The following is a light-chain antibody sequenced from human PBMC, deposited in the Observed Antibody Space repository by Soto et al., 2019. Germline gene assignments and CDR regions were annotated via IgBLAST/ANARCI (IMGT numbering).Light chain of an antibody. CDR1: SSDVGGYGY. CDR2: EVN. J-gene: IGLJ1*01. Sequence: QSVLTQPASVSGSPGQSITISCTGTSSDVGGYGYVSWYQLHPGKAPKLMVFEVNNRPSGVSYRFSGSKSGNMASLTISGLQAEDEADYFCSSYSISTAYLFGTGTKVTVL. CDR3: SSYSISTAYL. V-gene: IGLV2-14*01.